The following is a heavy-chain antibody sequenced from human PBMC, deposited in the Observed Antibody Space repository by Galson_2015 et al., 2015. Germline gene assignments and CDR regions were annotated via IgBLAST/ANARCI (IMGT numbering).Heavy chain of an antibody. CDR3: ARGEESITLTGWFDP. CDR1: GGSFSGYY. Sequence: SEPLSLTCAVYGGSFSGYYWGWIRQPPGKGLEWIGEINHSGSTNYNPSLKSRVTISVDTSENHFSRKLSSVTAADTAVYYCARGEESITLTGWFDPWGQGTLVTVSS. V-gene: IGHV4-34*01. CDR2: INHSGST. J-gene: IGHJ5*02. D-gene: IGHD2-21*01.